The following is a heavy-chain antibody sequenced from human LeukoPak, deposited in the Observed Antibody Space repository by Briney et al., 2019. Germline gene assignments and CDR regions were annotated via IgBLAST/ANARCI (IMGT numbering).Heavy chain of an antibody. Sequence: GGSLRLSCAASGFTFSRHAMSWVRQAPGKGLEWGSTINDNGGGTYPADSLRGRCTISRDNSTTTLSLQMNSLMGEDTAVYYCAKGHTAGALYYFDYWGQGTLVTVSS. J-gene: IGHJ4*02. V-gene: IGHV3-23*01. CDR1: GFTFSRHA. D-gene: IGHD2-21*02. CDR3: AKGHTAGALYYFDY. CDR2: INDNGGGT.